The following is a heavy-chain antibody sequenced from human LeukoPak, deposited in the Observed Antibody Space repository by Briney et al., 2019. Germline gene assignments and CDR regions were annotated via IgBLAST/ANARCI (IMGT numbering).Heavy chain of an antibody. J-gene: IGHJ4*02. Sequence: ASVKVSCKASGYTFTDYYMHWVRQAPGQGLEWMGRINPNSGGTNYAQKFQGRVTMTRDTSISTAYMDLSRLRSDDTAVYYCARAERRSGWSIYYFDYWGQGTLVTVSS. V-gene: IGHV1-2*06. CDR2: INPNSGGT. CDR3: ARAERRSGWSIYYFDY. CDR1: GYTFTDYY. D-gene: IGHD6-19*01.